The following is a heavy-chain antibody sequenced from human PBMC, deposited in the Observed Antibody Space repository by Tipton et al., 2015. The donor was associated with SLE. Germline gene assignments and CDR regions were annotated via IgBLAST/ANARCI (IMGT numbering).Heavy chain of an antibody. J-gene: IGHJ3*02. Sequence: LRLSCTVSGGSISSSSYYWGWIRQPPGKGLEWIGSIYYSGSTYYNPSLKSRVTISVDPSKNQFSLKLSSVTAADTAVYYCAREYSSSSGAFDIWGQGTMVTVSS. CDR1: GGSISSSSYY. V-gene: IGHV4-39*07. D-gene: IGHD6-13*01. CDR3: AREYSSSSGAFDI. CDR2: IYYSGST.